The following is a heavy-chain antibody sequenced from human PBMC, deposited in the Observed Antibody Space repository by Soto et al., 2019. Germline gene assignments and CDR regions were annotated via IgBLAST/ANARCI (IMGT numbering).Heavy chain of an antibody. CDR1: GGSLGGFH. CDR2: ISRSGST. Sequence: QVQLQQWGAGLLQPSETLSLTCAVSGGSLGGFHWSWIRQPQGKGLEWIGEISRSGSTNYAPSLKSRVTMAMDTSRNQVSLNLSSVTDADTAVYYCARGRTAALIETRLFRVLFDLWGHGNLVTVSS. J-gene: IGHJ4*01. CDR3: ARGRTAALIETRLFRVLFDL. V-gene: IGHV4-34*01. D-gene: IGHD3-10*01.